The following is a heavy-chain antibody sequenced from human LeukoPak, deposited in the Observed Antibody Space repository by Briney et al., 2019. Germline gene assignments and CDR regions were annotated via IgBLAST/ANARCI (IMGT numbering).Heavy chain of an antibody. CDR3: ARVGATYGDPLEYDY. D-gene: IGHD1-26*01. Sequence: ASVKVSCKASGYSFATCAITWARQAPGLGLEWMGWISGYNGKTNYAPKLQGRLTMTTDTSTSTAYMELRSLRSDDTAMYYCARVGATYGDPLEYDYWGQGTLVTVSS. V-gene: IGHV1-18*01. J-gene: IGHJ4*02. CDR2: ISGYNGKT. CDR1: GYSFATCA.